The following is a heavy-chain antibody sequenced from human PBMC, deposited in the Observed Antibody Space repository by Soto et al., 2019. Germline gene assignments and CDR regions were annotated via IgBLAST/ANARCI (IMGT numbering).Heavy chain of an antibody. CDR3: AAVPTAMYYCLSREYRTPAPYYFDY. Sequence: PGGSLRLSCAASGFTFSSYSMNWVRQAPGKGLEWVSSISSSSSYIYYADSVKGRFTISRDNSKNTLYLQMNGLRAEDTAVYYWAAVPTAMYYCLSREYRTPAPYYFDYCGPGALVTVSS. CDR1: GFTFSSYS. CDR2: ISSSSSYI. V-gene: IGHV3-21*04. D-gene: IGHD2-2*01. J-gene: IGHJ4*02.